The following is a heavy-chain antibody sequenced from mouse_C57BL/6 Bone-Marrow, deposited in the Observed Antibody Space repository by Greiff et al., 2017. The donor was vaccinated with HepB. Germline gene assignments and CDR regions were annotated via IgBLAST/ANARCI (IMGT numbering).Heavy chain of an antibody. Sequence: EVQLQESGPGLVKPSQSLSLTCSVPGYSIPSGYYWNWIRQFPGNKLEWMGYISYDGSNNYNPSLKNRISITRDTSKNQFFLKLNSVTTEDTATYYCASSNSFDYWGQGTTLTVSS. V-gene: IGHV3-6*01. J-gene: IGHJ2*01. D-gene: IGHD2-5*01. CDR2: ISYDGSN. CDR3: ASSNSFDY. CDR1: GYSIPSGYY.